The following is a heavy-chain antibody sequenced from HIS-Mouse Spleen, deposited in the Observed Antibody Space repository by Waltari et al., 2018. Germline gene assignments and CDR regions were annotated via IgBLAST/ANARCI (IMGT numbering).Heavy chain of an antibody. J-gene: IGHJ4*02. Sequence: QVQLVESGGGVVQPGRSRRLSCAVSGFTFSSYGMHWVRQAPGKGLEWVAVISYDGSNKYYADSVKGRFTISRDNSKNTLYLQMNSLRAEDTAVYYCAKDRGSQFDYWGQGTLVTVSS. V-gene: IGHV3-30*18. D-gene: IGHD1-26*01. CDR1: GFTFSSYG. CDR3: AKDRGSQFDY. CDR2: ISYDGSNK.